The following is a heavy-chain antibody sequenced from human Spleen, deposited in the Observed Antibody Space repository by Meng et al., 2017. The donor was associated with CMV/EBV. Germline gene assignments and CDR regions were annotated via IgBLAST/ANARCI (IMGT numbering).Heavy chain of an antibody. CDR1: GGTFSSYA. D-gene: IGHD3-10*01. V-gene: IGHV1-69*05. Sequence: SVKVSCKNPGGTFSSYAVSWVRQAPGQGLEWMGGIIPAFETVKYAETFQGRVSITTDESTSTAYMELSTLTSEDTAVYYCARGSRGTPNFFDSWGRGSLVTVSS. J-gene: IGHJ4*02. CDR3: ARGSRGTPNFFDS. CDR2: IIPAFETV.